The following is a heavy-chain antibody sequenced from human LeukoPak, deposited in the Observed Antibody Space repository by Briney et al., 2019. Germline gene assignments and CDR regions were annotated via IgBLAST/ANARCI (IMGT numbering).Heavy chain of an antibody. CDR2: INPSGGST. CDR3: ARDMRELSIVVVPAASDY. D-gene: IGHD2-2*01. Sequence: ASVKVSCKASGYTFTSYYMHWVRQAPGQGLEWMRIINPSGGSTSYAQKFQGRVTMTRDTSTSTVYMELSSLRSEDTAVYYCARDMRELSIVVVPAASDYWGQGTLVTVSS. CDR1: GYTFTSYY. V-gene: IGHV1-46*01. J-gene: IGHJ4*02.